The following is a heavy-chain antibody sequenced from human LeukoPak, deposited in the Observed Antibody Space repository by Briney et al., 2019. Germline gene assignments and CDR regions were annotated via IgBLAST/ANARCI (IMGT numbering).Heavy chain of an antibody. CDR2: ISSSSSYI. J-gene: IGHJ3*02. D-gene: IGHD3-10*01. V-gene: IGHV3-21*04. Sequence: GGSLRLSCAASGFTFSSYSMNWVRQAPGKGLEWVSSISSSSSYIYYADSVKGRFTISRDNAKNSLYLQMNSLRAEDTAVYYCARGASLGSGSSHDAFDIWGQGTMVTVSS. CDR3: ARGASLGSGSSHDAFDI. CDR1: GFTFSSYS.